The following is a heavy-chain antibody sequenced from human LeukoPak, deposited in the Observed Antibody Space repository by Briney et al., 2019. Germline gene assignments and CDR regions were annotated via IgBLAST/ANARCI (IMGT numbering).Heavy chain of an antibody. Sequence: GGSLRLSCAASRFTFSNAWMSWVRQAPGKGLEWVGRIKSKTDGETTDYATPVKGGFTISRDESKNTLYLQMNSLKTEDTAVYYCTTEGYYVSGIYWGQGTLVTVSS. V-gene: IGHV3-15*01. J-gene: IGHJ4*02. CDR2: IKSKTDGETT. D-gene: IGHD3-10*01. CDR3: TTEGYYVSGIY. CDR1: RFTFSNAW.